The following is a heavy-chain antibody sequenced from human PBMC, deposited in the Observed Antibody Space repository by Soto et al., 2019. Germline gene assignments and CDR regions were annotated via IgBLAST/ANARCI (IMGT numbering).Heavy chain of an antibody. J-gene: IGHJ4*02. CDR3: ARSTVVTPTVDFDY. Sequence: SETLSLTCAVSGGSISSSNWWSWVRQPPGKGLEWIGEIYHSGSTNYNPSLNSRVTISVDKSKNQFSLKLSSVTAADTAVYYCARSTVVTPTVDFDYWGQGTLVTVSS. CDR1: GGSISSSNW. CDR2: IYHSGST. V-gene: IGHV4-4*02. D-gene: IGHD2-15*01.